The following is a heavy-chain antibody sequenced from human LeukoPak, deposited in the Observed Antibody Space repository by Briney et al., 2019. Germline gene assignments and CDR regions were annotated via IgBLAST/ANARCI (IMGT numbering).Heavy chain of an antibody. CDR3: AISEAIFGVVMPNFDY. CDR1: GGTFSSYA. J-gene: IGHJ4*02. Sequence: ASVKVSCKASGGTFSSYAISWVRQAPGQGLEWMGGIIPILGTANYAQKFQGRVTITTDESTSTAYMELSSLRSEDTAVYYCAISEAIFGVVMPNFDYWGQGTLVTVSS. V-gene: IGHV1-69*05. D-gene: IGHD3-3*01. CDR2: IIPILGTA.